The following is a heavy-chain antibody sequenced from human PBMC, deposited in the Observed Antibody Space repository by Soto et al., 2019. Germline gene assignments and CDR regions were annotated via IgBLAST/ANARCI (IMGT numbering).Heavy chain of an antibody. V-gene: IGHV3-23*01. CDR3: AKRGAYNSGWVGDIDY. Sequence: EVQLLESGGGLVQPGGSLRLSCAASGFTFSNYAMSWVRQAPGKGLEWVSSITNSGRSTYYADSVKGRFTISRDNSKLTLYLKTNSLRADDTAVYYCAKRGAYNSGWVGDIDYWGQGTLVSVSS. CDR1: GFTFSNYA. D-gene: IGHD6-19*01. J-gene: IGHJ4*02. CDR2: ITNSGRST.